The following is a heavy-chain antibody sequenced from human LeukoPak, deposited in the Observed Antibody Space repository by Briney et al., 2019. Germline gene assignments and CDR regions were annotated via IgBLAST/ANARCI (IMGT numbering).Heavy chain of an antibody. CDR1: GGTFSSYA. CDR3: ARGLIWFGELYFDY. V-gene: IGHV1-69*13. CDR2: IIPIFGTA. J-gene: IGHJ4*02. Sequence: ASVKVSCKASGGTFSSYAISWVRQVPGQGLEWMGGIIPIFGTANYAQKFQGRVTITADESTSTAYMELSSLRSEDTAVYYCARGLIWFGELYFDYWGQGTLVTVSS. D-gene: IGHD3-10*01.